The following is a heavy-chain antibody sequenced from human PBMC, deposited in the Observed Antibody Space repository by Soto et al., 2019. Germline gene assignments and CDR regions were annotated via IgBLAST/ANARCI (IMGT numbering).Heavy chain of an antibody. J-gene: IGHJ6*02. CDR2: IGPSDSYT. CDR3: ARHRDSGSYEWMDV. V-gene: IGHV5-10-1*01. Sequence: RGESLKISCKGSGYSFTSYWISWVRQMPGKGLEWMGRIGPSDSYTNYSPSFQGHVTISADKSISTAYLQWSSLKASDTAMYYCARHRDSGSYEWMDVWGQGTTVTVSS. D-gene: IGHD1-26*01. CDR1: GYSFTSYW.